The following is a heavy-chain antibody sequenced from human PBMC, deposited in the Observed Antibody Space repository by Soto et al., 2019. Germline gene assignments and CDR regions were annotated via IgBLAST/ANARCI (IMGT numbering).Heavy chain of an antibody. CDR1: GYSISSGYY. V-gene: IGHV4-38-2*01. D-gene: IGHD3-22*01. CDR2: IYHSGST. Sequence: PSETLSLTCAVSGYSISSGYYWGWIRQPPGKGLEWIGSIYHSGSTYYNPSLKSRVTISVDTSKNQFSLKLSSVTAADTAVYYCARGTYYYDSSGYYYGEFDYWGQGTLVTVSS. J-gene: IGHJ4*02. CDR3: ARGTYYYDSSGYYYGEFDY.